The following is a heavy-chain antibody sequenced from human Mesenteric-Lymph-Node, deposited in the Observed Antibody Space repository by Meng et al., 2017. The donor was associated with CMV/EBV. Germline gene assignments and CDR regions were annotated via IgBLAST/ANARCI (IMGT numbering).Heavy chain of an antibody. CDR1: GYTFTSYA. V-gene: IGHV1-2*06. CDR3: ARAITMVRGVIRVFDY. D-gene: IGHD3-10*01. CDR2: INPNSGGT. J-gene: IGHJ4*02. Sequence: GYTFTSYAMHWVRRAPGQGLEWMGRINPNSGGTNYAQKFQGRVTMTRDTSISTAYMELSRLRSDDTAVYYCARAITMVRGVIRVFDYWGQGTLVTVSS.